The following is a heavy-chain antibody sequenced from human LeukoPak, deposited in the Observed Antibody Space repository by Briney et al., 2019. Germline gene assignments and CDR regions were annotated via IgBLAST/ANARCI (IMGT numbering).Heavy chain of an antibody. D-gene: IGHD3-10*01. CDR3: AKGRYYYGSGSPYLLDY. J-gene: IGHJ4*02. CDR2: ISGSGGST. Sequence: PGGSLRLSCTASGFTFSSYAMSWVRQAPGKGLEWVSAISGSGGSTYYADSVKGRFTISRDNSKNTLYLQMNSLRAEDTAVYYCAKGRYYYGSGSPYLLDYWGQGTLVTVSS. V-gene: IGHV3-23*01. CDR1: GFTFSSYA.